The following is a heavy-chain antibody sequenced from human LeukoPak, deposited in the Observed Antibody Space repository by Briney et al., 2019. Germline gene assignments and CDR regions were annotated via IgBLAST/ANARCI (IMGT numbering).Heavy chain of an antibody. Sequence: GGSLRLSCTASGFTFGVYSMNWFGRAPGKGREGVGFIRSKAYGGTTEYAASVKGRFTISRDDSKNIAYLQMNSLKTEDTAVYYCTRGRRATHDYWGQGTLVTVSS. CDR1: GFTFGVYS. D-gene: IGHD1-26*01. CDR3: TRGRRATHDY. V-gene: IGHV3-49*03. CDR2: IRSKAYGGTT. J-gene: IGHJ4*02.